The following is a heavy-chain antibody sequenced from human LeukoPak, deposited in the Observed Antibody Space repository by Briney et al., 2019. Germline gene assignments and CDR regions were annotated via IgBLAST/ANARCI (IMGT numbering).Heavy chain of an antibody. CDR2: VNADKDKT. V-gene: IGHV1-8*03. CDR1: GYTFNTFD. J-gene: IGHJ6*03. D-gene: IGHD3-10*01. CDR3: ARGRRLRGVTSRPIYYYYYMDV. Sequence: ASVKLSCKASGYTFNTFDINWVGQATGQGPEWLGWVNADKDKTVYAPKFQGRVSISSNNSINTAYMEFSGLKSDDTAVYYCARGRRLRGVTSRPIYYYYYMDVWGGGTTVTVSS.